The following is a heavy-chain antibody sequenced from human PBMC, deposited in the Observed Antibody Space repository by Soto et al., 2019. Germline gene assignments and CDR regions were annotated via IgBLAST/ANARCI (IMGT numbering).Heavy chain of an antibody. Sequence: PSETLSLTCAVYGGSFSGYYWSRIRQPPGKGLEWIGEINHSGSTNYNPSLKSRVTISVDTSKNQFSLNLTSVTDADTAVYYCASVTFGGVVLAHWGQGTLVIVSS. CDR2: INHSGST. D-gene: IGHD3-16*01. V-gene: IGHV4-34*01. CDR1: GGSFSGYY. CDR3: ASVTFGGVVLAH. J-gene: IGHJ4*02.